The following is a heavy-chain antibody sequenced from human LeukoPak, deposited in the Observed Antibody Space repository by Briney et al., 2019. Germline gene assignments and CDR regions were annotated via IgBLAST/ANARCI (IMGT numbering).Heavy chain of an antibody. CDR1: GYTLTELS. Sequence: HGASVKVSCKVSGYTLTELSMHWVRQATGQGLEWMGWMNPNSGNTGCTQNFQGRVTMTRNTSISTAYMDLSSLRSEDTAVYYCARGVKGQQLGYWGQGTLVTVSS. D-gene: IGHD6-13*01. V-gene: IGHV1-8*01. J-gene: IGHJ4*02. CDR2: MNPNSGNT. CDR3: ARGVKGQQLGY.